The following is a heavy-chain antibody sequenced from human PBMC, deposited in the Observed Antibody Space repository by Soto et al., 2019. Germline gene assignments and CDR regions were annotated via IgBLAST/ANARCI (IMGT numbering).Heavy chain of an antibody. D-gene: IGHD1-7*01. CDR3: ARNGWNYGYYYYYMDV. J-gene: IGHJ6*03. CDR1: GGSISSYY. CDR2: IYYSGST. Sequence: QVQLQESGPGLVKPSETLSLTCTVSGGSISSYYWSWIRQPPGKGLEWIGYIYYSGSTNYNPSLKSRVTLSVDTSRNEFSLKLSSVTAADTAVYYCARNGWNYGYYYYYMDVWGKGTTVTVSS. V-gene: IGHV4-59*01.